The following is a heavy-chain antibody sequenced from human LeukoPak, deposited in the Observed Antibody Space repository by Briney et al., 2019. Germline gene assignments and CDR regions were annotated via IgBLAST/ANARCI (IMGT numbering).Heavy chain of an antibody. CDR2: ISSSSTYI. V-gene: IGHV3-21*01. D-gene: IGHD1-26*01. CDR1: GFTFSTYS. CDR3: ARLVGGTTGATDY. J-gene: IGHJ4*02. Sequence: GGSLRLSCAASGFTFSTYSMNWVRQAPGKGLEWVSSISSSSTYIYYADSVKGRFTISRDNAKNSLYLQMNSLRAEDTAVYYCARLVGGTTGATDYWGQGSLVSVS.